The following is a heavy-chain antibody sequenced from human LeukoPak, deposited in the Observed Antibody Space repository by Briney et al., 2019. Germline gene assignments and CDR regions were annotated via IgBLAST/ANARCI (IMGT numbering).Heavy chain of an antibody. Sequence: ASVKVSCKASGYTFTSNYIHWVRQAPGQGLEWMGMIYPRDGSTSYAQKFQGRVTVTRDTSTSTVHMELSGVRSEDTAVYYCARDQEGFDYWGQGTLVTVSP. V-gene: IGHV1-46*01. CDR3: ARDQEGFDY. CDR2: IYPRDGST. CDR1: GYTFTSNY. J-gene: IGHJ4*02.